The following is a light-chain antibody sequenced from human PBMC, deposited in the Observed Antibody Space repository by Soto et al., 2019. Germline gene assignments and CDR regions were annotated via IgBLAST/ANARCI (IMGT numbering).Light chain of an antibody. CDR1: SSNIGSNT. V-gene: IGLV1-44*01. CDR3: AAWDDSLNGVV. CDR2: SNN. Sequence: QSVLTQPPSASGTPGQRVTISCSGSSSNIGSNTVNGYQQLPGTATKLLIYSNNQRPSGVPDQFSGSKSGTSASLAISGLQSEDEADYYCAAWDDSLNGVVFGGGTKVTVL. J-gene: IGLJ2*01.